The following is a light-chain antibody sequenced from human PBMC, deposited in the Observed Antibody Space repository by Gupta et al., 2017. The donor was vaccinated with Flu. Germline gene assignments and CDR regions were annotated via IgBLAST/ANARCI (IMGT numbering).Light chain of an antibody. CDR2: DAS. CDR3: QQRSNWPLT. V-gene: IGKV3-11*01. J-gene: IGKJ4*01. Sequence: GERATRSCRASQSVASYLAWYQQKPGQAPRLLIYDASNRATGIPARFSGSGSGTDFTLTISSLEPEDFAVYYCQQRSNWPLTFGGGTKGEIK. CDR1: QSVASY.